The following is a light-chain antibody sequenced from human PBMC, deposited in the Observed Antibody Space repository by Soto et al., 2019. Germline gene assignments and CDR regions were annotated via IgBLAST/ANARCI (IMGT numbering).Light chain of an antibody. Sequence: DIQMTQSPSSLSASVGDRVTLTCRASQSISSNLNWYQQKPGKAPKLLIYAASTLQSGVPSRFSGSGSGTDFTLTISSLQPEDFATDNCKQSDRTSYTFGQGPKLEIK. V-gene: IGKV1-39*01. CDR3: KQSDRTSYT. CDR2: AAS. J-gene: IGKJ2*01. CDR1: QSISSN.